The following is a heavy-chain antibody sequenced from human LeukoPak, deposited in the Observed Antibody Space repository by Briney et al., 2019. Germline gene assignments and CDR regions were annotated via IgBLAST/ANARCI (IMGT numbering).Heavy chain of an antibody. CDR2: TYYKSAWYN. D-gene: IGHD6-19*01. V-gene: IGHV6-1*01. CDR1: GDSVSRDSIA. CDR3: ARGTGWPHFDY. J-gene: IGHJ4*02. Sequence: KPSQTLSLTCAISGDSVSRDSIAWNWIRQSPSRGLEWLGRTYYKSAWYNDYAVHMKSRITISPDTSKNQFSLQLNSVTPDDTAVYYCARGTGWPHFDYWGQGILVTVSS.